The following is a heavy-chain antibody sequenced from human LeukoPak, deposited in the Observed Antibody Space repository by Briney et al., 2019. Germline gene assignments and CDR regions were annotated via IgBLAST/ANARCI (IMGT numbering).Heavy chain of an antibody. CDR1: RFTFSNYA. V-gene: IGHV3-23*01. J-gene: IGHJ3*02. CDR3: AKLFGSGSYSGTFDI. Sequence: GGSLRLSCAASRFTFSNYAMSRVRQAPGKGLEWVSGTRGTGGYTYYADSVKGRFTISRDNSKNTLYLQMNSLRAEDTAVYYCAKLFGSGSYSGTFDIWGQGTMVTVSS. D-gene: IGHD3-10*01. CDR2: TRGTGGYT.